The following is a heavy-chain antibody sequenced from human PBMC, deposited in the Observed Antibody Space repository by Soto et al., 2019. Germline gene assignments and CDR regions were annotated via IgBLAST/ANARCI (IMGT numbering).Heavy chain of an antibody. CDR1: GVSVSSGDHY. CDR2: IQYGAST. J-gene: IGHJ4*02. V-gene: IGHV4-30-4*01. Sequence: SETLSLTCTVSGVSVSSGDHYWSWLRQPPGKGLESIVYIQYGASTYYNPSLTSRTTISVDTSKNQFSLMLRSVTAADTAVYYCARGRGYGYGIDYWGQGTLVTVPQ. D-gene: IGHD5-18*01. CDR3: ARGRGYGYGIDY.